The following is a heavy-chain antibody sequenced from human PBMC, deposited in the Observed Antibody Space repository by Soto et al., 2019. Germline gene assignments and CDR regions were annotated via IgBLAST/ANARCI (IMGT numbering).Heavy chain of an antibody. J-gene: IGHJ4*02. Sequence: GGSLRLSCAASGFTFSTYAMSWVRQAPGKGLEWVSAISSGGDTYYTDSVKGRFTISRDNSKNTLYLQMNSLRAEDTAVYYCAKNQRQLVYWGQGTLVIVSA. CDR3: AKNQRQLVY. D-gene: IGHD2-2*01. CDR2: ISSGGDT. V-gene: IGHV3-23*01. CDR1: GFTFSTYA.